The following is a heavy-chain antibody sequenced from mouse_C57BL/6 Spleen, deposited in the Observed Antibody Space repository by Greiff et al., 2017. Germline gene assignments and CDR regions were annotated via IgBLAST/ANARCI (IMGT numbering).Heavy chain of an antibody. D-gene: IGHD4-1*01. CDR1: GYTFTDYY. Sequence: VQLQQSGPELVKPGASVKISCKASGYTFTDYYMNWVKQSHGKSLEWIGDINPNNGGTSYNQKFKGKATLTVDKSSSTAYMELRSLTSEDSAVYYCATTGDYFDDWGQGTTLTVSS. V-gene: IGHV1-26*01. CDR2: INPNNGGT. CDR3: ATTGDYFDD. J-gene: IGHJ2*01.